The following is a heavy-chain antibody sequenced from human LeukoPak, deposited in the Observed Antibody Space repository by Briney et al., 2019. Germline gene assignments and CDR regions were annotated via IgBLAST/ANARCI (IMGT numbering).Heavy chain of an antibody. J-gene: IGHJ4*02. CDR1: GGSISSGGYY. D-gene: IGHD3-22*01. V-gene: IGHV4-30-4*08. Sequence: SETLSLTCTVSGGSISSGGYYWSCIRQHPGKGLEWIGYIYYSGSTYYNPSLKSRVTISVDTSKNQFSLKLSSVTAADTAVYYCARAETYYYDSSGYPYPPDFDYWGQGTLVTVSS. CDR3: ARAETYYYDSSGYPYPPDFDY. CDR2: IYYSGST.